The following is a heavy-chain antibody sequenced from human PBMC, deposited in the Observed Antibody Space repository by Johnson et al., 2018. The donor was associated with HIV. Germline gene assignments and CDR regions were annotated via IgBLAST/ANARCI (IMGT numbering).Heavy chain of an antibody. CDR2: TSNQAHSYTT. V-gene: IGHV3-72*01. J-gene: IGHJ3*02. D-gene: IGHD6-13*01. CDR1: GFTFSSYA. Sequence: VQLVESGGGLVQPGGSLRLSCAASGFTFSSYAMSWVRQAPGKGLAWVGRTSNQAHSYTTEYAASVKGRFTISRDDSKNSLYLQMNSLKSEDTAVYYCATGASSTWSLGALDIWGQGTMVTVSS. CDR3: ATGASSTWSLGALDI.